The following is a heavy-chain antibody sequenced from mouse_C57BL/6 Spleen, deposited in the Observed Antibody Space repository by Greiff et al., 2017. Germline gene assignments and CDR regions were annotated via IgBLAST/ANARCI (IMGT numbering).Heavy chain of an antibody. D-gene: IGHD2-5*01. Sequence: VQGVESGPELVKPGASVKISCKASGYAFSSSWMNWVKQRPGKGLEWIGRIYPGDGDTNYNGKFKGKATLTADKSSSTAYMQLSSLTSEDSAVYFCARGYYSNLYAMDYWGQGTSVTVSS. J-gene: IGHJ4*01. CDR1: GYAFSSSW. CDR3: ARGYYSNLYAMDY. CDR2: IYPGDGDT. V-gene: IGHV1-82*01.